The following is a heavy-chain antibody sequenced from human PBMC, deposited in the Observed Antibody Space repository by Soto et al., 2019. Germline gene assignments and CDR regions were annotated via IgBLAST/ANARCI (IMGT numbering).Heavy chain of an antibody. CDR1: EGKSRGGGDX. V-gene: IGHV4-30-4*08. D-gene: IGHD6-6*01. CDR2: IYYSGST. J-gene: IGHJ5*02. Sequence: YSVLEGKSRGGGDXRSLKQQPPGKGLEWIGYIYYSGSTFYNPSLKSRVTISVDTSKHQSSLKLSSVPAADTAVYYGARERPEGARPDPRGQGTLVTVSS. CDR3: ARERPEGARPDP.